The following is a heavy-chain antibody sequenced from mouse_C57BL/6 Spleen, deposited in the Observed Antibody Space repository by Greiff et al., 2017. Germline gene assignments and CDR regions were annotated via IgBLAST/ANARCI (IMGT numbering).Heavy chain of an antibody. J-gene: IGHJ4*01. Sequence: VQLQQSGPELVKPGASVKISCKASGYTFTDYYMNWVKQSHGKSLEWIGDINPNNGGTSYNQKFKGKATLTVDKSSSTAYMELRSLTSEDSAVYYCARSRSYYAMDYWGQGTSVTVAS. CDR1: GYTFTDYY. CDR2: INPNNGGT. V-gene: IGHV1-26*01. CDR3: ARSRSYYAMDY.